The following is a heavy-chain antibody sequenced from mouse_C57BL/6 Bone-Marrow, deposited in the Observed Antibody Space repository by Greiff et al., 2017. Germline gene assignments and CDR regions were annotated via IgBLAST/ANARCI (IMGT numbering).Heavy chain of an antibody. CDR3: ARHRAQALYYYAMDY. Sequence: EVQLVESGGGLVQPGGSLKLSCAASGFTFSDYYMYWVRQTPEKRLEWVAYISNGGGSTYYPDTVKGRFTISRDNAKNTLYLQMSRLKSEDTAMYYCARHRAQALYYYAMDYWGQGTSVTVSS. V-gene: IGHV5-12*01. CDR1: GFTFSDYY. D-gene: IGHD3-2*02. CDR2: ISNGGGST. J-gene: IGHJ4*01.